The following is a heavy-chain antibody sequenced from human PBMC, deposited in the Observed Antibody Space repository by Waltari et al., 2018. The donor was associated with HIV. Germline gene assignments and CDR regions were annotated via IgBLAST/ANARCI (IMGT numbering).Heavy chain of an antibody. V-gene: IGHV4-31*03. Sequence: LQLLESGPGLVEPSQNLSLTCTVSGGSISNGGYYWNWIRQHPGKGLEWIGYIYYSGTIYYNPSLKSRVTISIDTSKNQFSLKLTSMTAADTAVYYCASRSGGSSRPFDYWGQGTPVTVSS. CDR1: GGSISNGGYY. D-gene: IGHD6-13*01. J-gene: IGHJ4*02. CDR2: IYYSGTI. CDR3: ASRSGGSSRPFDY.